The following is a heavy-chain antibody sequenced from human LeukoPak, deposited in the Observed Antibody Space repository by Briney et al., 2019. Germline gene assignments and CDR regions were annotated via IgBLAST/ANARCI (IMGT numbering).Heavy chain of an antibody. CDR1: GGSISSGGYY. Sequence: SQTLSLTCTVSGGSISSGGYYWSWLRQHPGKGLEWIGYIYYSGSTYYNPSLKSRVTISVDTSKNQFSLKLSSVTAADTAVYYCAREQQLAYFDYWGQGTLVTVSS. V-gene: IGHV4-31*03. D-gene: IGHD6-13*01. CDR2: IYYSGST. J-gene: IGHJ4*02. CDR3: AREQQLAYFDY.